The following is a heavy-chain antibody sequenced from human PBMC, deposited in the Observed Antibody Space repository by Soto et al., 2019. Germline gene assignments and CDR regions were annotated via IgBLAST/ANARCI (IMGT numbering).Heavy chain of an antibody. Sequence: PXETLYLTCTVSGGSINSGDYYWSWIRQPPGKGLEWIGYIYYSGSTYHNPSLKSRINISVDTSKNQFSLKLSSVTAADTAVYYCATVPTYYYDRSGYANAFDMWGQGPMVTVSS. CDR1: GGSINSGDYY. CDR2: IYYSGST. CDR3: ATVPTYYYDRSGYANAFDM. D-gene: IGHD3-22*01. J-gene: IGHJ3*02. V-gene: IGHV4-30-4*01.